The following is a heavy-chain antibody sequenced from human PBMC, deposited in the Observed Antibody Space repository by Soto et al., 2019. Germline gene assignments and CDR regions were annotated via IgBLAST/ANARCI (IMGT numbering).Heavy chain of an antibody. J-gene: IGHJ5*02. CDR2: IYYSGST. V-gene: IGHV4-59*01. Sequence: SSETLSLTCTVSGGSISSYYWSWIRQPPGKGLEWIGYIYYSGSTNYNPSLKSRVTISVDTSKNQFSLKLSSVTAADTAVYYCARDQGWFDPWGQGTLVTV. CDR1: GGSISSYY. CDR3: ARDQGWFDP.